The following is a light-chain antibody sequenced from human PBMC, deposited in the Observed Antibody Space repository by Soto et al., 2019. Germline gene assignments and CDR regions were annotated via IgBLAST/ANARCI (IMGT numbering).Light chain of an antibody. J-gene: IGLJ1*01. Sequence: QPVLTQSPSASASLGASVKLTCTLSSGHSSYAIAWHQQQPEKGPRYLMKLNSDGSHRKGDGIPDRFSGSSSGAARYLTISRLQSEDEADYYCQTWGTGPFVFGTGTKLTVL. V-gene: IGLV4-69*01. CDR1: SGHSSYA. CDR3: QTWGTGPFV. CDR2: LNSDGSH.